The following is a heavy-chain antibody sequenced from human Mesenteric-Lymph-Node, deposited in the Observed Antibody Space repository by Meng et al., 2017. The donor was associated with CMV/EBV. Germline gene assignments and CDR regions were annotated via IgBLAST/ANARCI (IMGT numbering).Heavy chain of an antibody. CDR3: ARRGRGRGWTDLDDAFDI. CDR1: GYTFSTYA. J-gene: IGHJ3*02. V-gene: IGHV1-18*01. D-gene: IGHD2-15*01. Sequence: ASVKVSCKASGYTFSTYAVAWVRQAPGQGLEWMGWTSAYNGNTNNAQKFQGRVTITTDTSTSTAYMELRSLRSDDTAVYYCARRGRGRGWTDLDDAFDIWGQGTMVTVSS. CDR2: TSAYNGNT.